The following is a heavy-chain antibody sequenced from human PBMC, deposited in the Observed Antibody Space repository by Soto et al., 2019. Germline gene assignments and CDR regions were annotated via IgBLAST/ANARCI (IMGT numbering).Heavy chain of an antibody. V-gene: IGHV4-34*01. CDR1: GGSFSGYY. CDR2: INHSGST. CDR3: ARESAIIYYYYGMDV. J-gene: IGHJ6*02. Sequence: NPSETLSLTCAVYGGSFSGYYWSWIRQPPGKGLEWIGEINHSGSTNYNPSLKSRVTISVDTSKNQFSLKLSSVTAADTAVYYCARESAIIYYYYGMDVWGQGTTVTVSS. D-gene: IGHD5-18*01.